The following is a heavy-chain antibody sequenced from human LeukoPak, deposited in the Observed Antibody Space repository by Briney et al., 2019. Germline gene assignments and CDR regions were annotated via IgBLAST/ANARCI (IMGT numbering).Heavy chain of an antibody. CDR1: GGSISSGSYY. CDR2: IYTSGST. J-gene: IGHJ3*02. CDR3: ARVQRYYDFWSVKGAFDI. V-gene: IGHV4-61*02. Sequence: PSQTLSLTCTVSGGSISSGSYYWSWIWQPAGKGLEWIGRIYTSGSTNYNPSLKSRVTISVDTSKNQFSLKLSSVTAADTAVYYCARVQRYYDFWSVKGAFDIWGQGTMVTVSS. D-gene: IGHD3-3*01.